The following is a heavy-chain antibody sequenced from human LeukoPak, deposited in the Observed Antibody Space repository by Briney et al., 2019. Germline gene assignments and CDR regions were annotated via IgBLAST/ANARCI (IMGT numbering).Heavy chain of an antibody. CDR3: ASGSSWYFFSRAFDM. V-gene: IGHV3-7*01. Sequence: EGSLRLSCAASGFTFSSYWMSWVRQAPGKGLEWVANIKQDGSEKYYVDSVKGRFTISRDNAKNSLYLQMNSLRAEDTAVYYCASGSSWYFFSRAFDMWGQGTMVTVSS. CDR1: GFTFSSYW. CDR2: IKQDGSEK. D-gene: IGHD6-13*01. J-gene: IGHJ3*02.